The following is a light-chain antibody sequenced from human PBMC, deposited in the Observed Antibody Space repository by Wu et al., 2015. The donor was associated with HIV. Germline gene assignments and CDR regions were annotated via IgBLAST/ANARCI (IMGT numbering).Light chain of an antibody. Sequence: EIVLTQSPVTLSLSPGERATLSCRASQNVPNTYLAWYQQRVGQAPRLLIYGASNREVGVSDRFRGGGSGTDFTPTITTVEPEDFAVYYCQLYGRSPPYTFGQGTRLDIK. CDR2: GAS. V-gene: IGKV3-20*01. CDR3: QLYGRSPPYT. CDR1: QNVPNTY. J-gene: IGKJ2*01.